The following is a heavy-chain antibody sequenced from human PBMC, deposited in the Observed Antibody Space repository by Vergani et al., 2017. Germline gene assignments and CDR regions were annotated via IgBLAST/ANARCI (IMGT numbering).Heavy chain of an antibody. CDR1: GFTFSSYA. Sequence: QVQLVESGGGVVQPGRSLRLSCAASGFTFSSYAMHWVRQAPGKGLEWVAVISYDGSNKYYADSVKGRFTISRDNSKNTLYLQMNSLRAEDTAVYYCARALGGGDSHFDYWGQGTLVTVSS. CDR2: ISYDGSNK. J-gene: IGHJ4*02. D-gene: IGHD3-16*01. CDR3: ARALGGGDSHFDY. V-gene: IGHV3-30-3*01.